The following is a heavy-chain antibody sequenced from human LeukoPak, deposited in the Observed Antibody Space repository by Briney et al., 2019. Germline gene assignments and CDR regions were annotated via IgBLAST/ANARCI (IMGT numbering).Heavy chain of an antibody. D-gene: IGHD3-22*01. CDR3: AKDSSVYYYDSRNFDY. CDR1: GFTFRSYG. J-gene: IGHJ4*02. Sequence: GGSLRLSCATSGFTFRSYGMHWVPQAPGKGLEWVAFIRFDASNKYYTDSVKGRFTISRDNSKNTLYLQMNSLRAEDTAVYYCAKDSSVYYYDSRNFDYWGQGTLVTVSS. CDR2: IRFDASNK. V-gene: IGHV3-30*02.